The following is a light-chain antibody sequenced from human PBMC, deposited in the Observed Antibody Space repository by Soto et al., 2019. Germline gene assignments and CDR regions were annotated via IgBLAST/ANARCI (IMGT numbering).Light chain of an antibody. J-gene: IGLJ2*01. V-gene: IGLV1-44*01. CDR3: AAWDDSLNGVL. Sequence: QAVVTQPPSASGTPGQRVTISCSGSSSNIGINTVNWYQQLPGTAPKLLIYSNNQRPSGVTDRFSGSKSDTSASLAISGLQSEDEADYYCAAWDDSLNGVLFGGGTKLTVL. CDR2: SNN. CDR1: SSNIGINT.